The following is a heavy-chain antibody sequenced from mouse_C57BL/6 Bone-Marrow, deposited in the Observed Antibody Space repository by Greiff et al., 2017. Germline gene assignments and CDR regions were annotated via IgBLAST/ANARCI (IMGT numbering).Heavy chain of an antibody. CDR3: ARKIRGDPLIDY. Sequence: EVKVVESGPGLAKPSQTLSLTCSVTGYSITSDYWNWIRKFPGNKLEYMGYISYSGSTYYNPSLKSRISITRHTSKNQNYLQLNSATTEDTATDDFARKIRGDPLIDYWGQGTTLTVSS. J-gene: IGHJ2*01. CDR1: GYSITSDY. D-gene: IGHD1-1*01. V-gene: IGHV3-8*01. CDR2: ISYSGST.